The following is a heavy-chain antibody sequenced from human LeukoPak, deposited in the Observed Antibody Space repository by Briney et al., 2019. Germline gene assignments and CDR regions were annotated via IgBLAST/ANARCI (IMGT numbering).Heavy chain of an antibody. CDR3: AHGDWCGDYCYYGMDV. Sequence: PWASVKVSCKASGGTFSSYAISWVRQAPGQGLEWMGRIIPILGKANYAQKFQGRVTITADKSTSTAYMELSSLRSEDTAVYYCAHGDWCGDYCYYGMDVWGQGTTVTVSS. CDR1: GGTFSSYA. CDR2: IIPILGKA. V-gene: IGHV1-69*04. J-gene: IGHJ6*02. D-gene: IGHD2-21*01.